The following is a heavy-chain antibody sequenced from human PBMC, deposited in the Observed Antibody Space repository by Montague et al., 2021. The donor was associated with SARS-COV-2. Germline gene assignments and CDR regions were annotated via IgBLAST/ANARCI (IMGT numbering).Heavy chain of an antibody. V-gene: IGHV4-34*01. CDR3: ARGADYYSDYRGTLRY. CDR2: INHSGST. Sequence: SEILSLTCAVQGGSFRGYFWSWIRQSPGKGLEWIGEINHSGSTNYNPSLKSRVTISADTSQDQFSLKGSSVTASDSAVYYCARGADYYSDYRGTLRYWGRRALVSVTS. CDR1: GGSFRGYF. J-gene: IGHJ4*02. D-gene: IGHD4-11*01.